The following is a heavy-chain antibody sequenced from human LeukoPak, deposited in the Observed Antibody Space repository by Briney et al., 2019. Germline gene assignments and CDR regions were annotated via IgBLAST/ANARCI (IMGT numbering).Heavy chain of an antibody. CDR1: GYTFTGYY. V-gene: IGHV1-2*06. CDR3: ARDGDPGIVVVTATIDY. Sequence: ASVKVSCKASGYTFTGYYMRWVRQAPGQGLEWMGRINPNSGGTNYAQKFQGRVTMTRDTSISTAYMELSRLRSDDTAVYYCARDGDPGIVVVTATIDYWGQGTLVTVSS. J-gene: IGHJ4*02. CDR2: INPNSGGT. D-gene: IGHD2-21*02.